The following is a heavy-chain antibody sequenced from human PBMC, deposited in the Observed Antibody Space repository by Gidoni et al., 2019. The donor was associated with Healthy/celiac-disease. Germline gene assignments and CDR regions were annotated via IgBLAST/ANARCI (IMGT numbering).Heavy chain of an antibody. J-gene: IGHJ6*02. CDR3: ARASIVVVPAARYYYYYGMDV. D-gene: IGHD2-2*01. Sequence: EVQLVESGGGLVQPGGSLRLSCAASGFTFSSYEMNWVRQAPGKGLKWVSYISSSGSTIYYADSVKGRFTISRDNAKNSLYLQMNSLRAEDTAVYYCARASIVVVPAARYYYYYGMDVWGQGTTVTVSS. CDR1: GFTFSSYE. V-gene: IGHV3-48*03. CDR2: ISSSGSTI.